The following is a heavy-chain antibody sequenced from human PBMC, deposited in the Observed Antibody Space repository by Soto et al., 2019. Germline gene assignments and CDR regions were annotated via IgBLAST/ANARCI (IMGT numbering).Heavy chain of an antibody. V-gene: IGHV4-4*02. CDR2: IYHSGST. J-gene: IGHJ4*02. CDR3: ARRGGGIVATTLDY. Sequence: QVQLQESGPGLVKPSGTLSLTCAVSSGSISSSNWWSWVRQPPRKGVEWIGEIYHSGSTNYNPSLKIRVTISVDQSKNQLSLKLTSVTAADPAVYYCARRGGGIVATTLDYWGQGTLVTVSP. CDR1: SGSISSSNW. D-gene: IGHD5-12*01.